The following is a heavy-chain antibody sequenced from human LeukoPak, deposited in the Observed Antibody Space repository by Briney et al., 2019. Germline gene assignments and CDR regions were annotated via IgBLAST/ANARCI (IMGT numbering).Heavy chain of an antibody. CDR3: ARRVVRGVIISVGFDY. CDR2: INHSGST. D-gene: IGHD3-10*01. CDR1: GGSISSSSYH. J-gene: IGHJ4*02. V-gene: IGHV4-39*07. Sequence: SETLSLTCTVSGGSISSSSYHWSWIRQPPGKGLERFGEINHSGSTNYNPSLKSRVTISVDTSKNQFSLKLSSVTAADTAVYYCARRVVRGVIISVGFDYWGQGTLVTVSS.